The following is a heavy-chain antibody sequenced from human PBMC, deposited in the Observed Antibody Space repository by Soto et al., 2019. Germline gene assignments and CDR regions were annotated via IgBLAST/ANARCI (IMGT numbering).Heavy chain of an antibody. CDR1: GGSISSGGYS. J-gene: IGHJ4*02. CDR2: IYHSGST. Sequence: PSETLSLTCAVSGGSISSGGYSWSWIRQPPGKGLEWIGYIYHSGSTYYNPSLKSRVTISVDTSKNQFSLKLSSVTAADTAVYYCARALHWDSPPTASDYWGQGTLVTVSS. V-gene: IGHV4-30-2*01. D-gene: IGHD1-26*01. CDR3: ARALHWDSPPTASDY.